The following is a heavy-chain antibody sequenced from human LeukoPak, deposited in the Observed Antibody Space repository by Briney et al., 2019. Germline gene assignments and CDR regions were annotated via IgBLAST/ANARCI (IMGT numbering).Heavy chain of an antibody. CDR3: ARDSSHYGSGSYYNTYYFDY. J-gene: IGHJ4*02. CDR1: GYTFTGYY. Sequence: ASVNVSCKASGYTFTGYYMHWVRQVPGQGLEWMGWINPNSGGTNYAQKFQGRVTMTRDTSINTAYMELSRLRSDDTAVYYCARDSSHYGSGSYYNTYYFDYWGQGTLVTVSS. D-gene: IGHD3-10*01. CDR2: INPNSGGT. V-gene: IGHV1-2*02.